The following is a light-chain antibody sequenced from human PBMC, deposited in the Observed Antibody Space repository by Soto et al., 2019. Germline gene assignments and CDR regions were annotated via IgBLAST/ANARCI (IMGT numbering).Light chain of an antibody. CDR3: LQDYKYPRT. Sequence: IQMTQSPSSLSASVGDSITITCRASQDIRSDLGWYQQKKGKAPKILIYGASSLQSGVPSRFRGSGSGTDFTLTISRLQPEDFETYYCLQDYKYPRTFGQGTRLEIK. CDR1: QDIRSD. V-gene: IGKV1-6*01. J-gene: IGKJ5*01. CDR2: GAS.